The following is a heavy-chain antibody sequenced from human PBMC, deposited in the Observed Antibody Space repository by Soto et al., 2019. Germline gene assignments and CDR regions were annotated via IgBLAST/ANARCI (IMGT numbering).Heavy chain of an antibody. CDR1: GYTFTSYG. V-gene: IGHV1-18*04. Sequence: GASVKVSCKASGYTFTSYGICWVRQAPGQGLEWMGWISAYNGNTNYAQKLQGRVTMTTDTSTSTAYMELRSLRSDDTAVYYCAREYDFWSGPPRWFDPWGQGTLVTVSS. J-gene: IGHJ5*02. D-gene: IGHD3-3*01. CDR3: AREYDFWSGPPRWFDP. CDR2: ISAYNGNT.